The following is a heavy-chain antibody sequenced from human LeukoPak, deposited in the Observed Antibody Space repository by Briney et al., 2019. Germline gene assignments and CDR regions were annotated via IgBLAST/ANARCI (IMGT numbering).Heavy chain of an antibody. V-gene: IGHV3-21*01. CDR2: ISSSSSYI. Sequence: GGSLRLSCAASGFTFSSYSMNWVRQAPGKGLGWVSSISSSSSYIYYADSVKGRFTISRDNAKNSLYLQMNSLRAEDTAVYYCARDDYGDYDGGVGFDPWGQGTLVTVSS. D-gene: IGHD4-17*01. CDR1: GFTFSSYS. J-gene: IGHJ5*02. CDR3: ARDDYGDYDGGVGFDP.